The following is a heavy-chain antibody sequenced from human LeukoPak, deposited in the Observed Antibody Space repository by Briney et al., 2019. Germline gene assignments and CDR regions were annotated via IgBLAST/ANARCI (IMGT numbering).Heavy chain of an antibody. CDR3: ARVDGYSYGYGIDY. V-gene: IGHV3-48*03. Sequence: GSLRLSCAASGFTFSSYEMNWVRQAPGKGLEWVSYISSSGSTIYYADSVKGRFTISRDNAKNTLYLQMNSLRAEDTAVYYCARVDGYSYGYGIDYWGQGTLVTVSS. D-gene: IGHD5-18*01. CDR1: GFTFSSYE. J-gene: IGHJ4*02. CDR2: ISSSGSTI.